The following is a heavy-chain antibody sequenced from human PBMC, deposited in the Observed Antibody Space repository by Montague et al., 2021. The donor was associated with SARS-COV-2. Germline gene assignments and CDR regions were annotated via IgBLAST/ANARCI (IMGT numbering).Heavy chain of an antibody. J-gene: IGHJ6*02. V-gene: IGHV4-39*07. CDR2: MYYSGST. CDR3: ARDDIVLQGVTKGMDV. CDR1: GGWISSGNRY. D-gene: IGHD3-10*01. Sequence: SETLSLTCTGLGGWISSGNRYWSRIRQSQERGLEGIGNMYYSGSTYYNPSLKSRVTISIDTSKNQFSLKLSSVTAADTAVYYCARDDIVLQGVTKGMDVWGQGTTVTVSS.